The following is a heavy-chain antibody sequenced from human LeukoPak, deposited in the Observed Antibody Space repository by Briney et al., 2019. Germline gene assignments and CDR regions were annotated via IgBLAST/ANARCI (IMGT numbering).Heavy chain of an antibody. CDR3: AREYGDFDY. CDR2: INASGRT. CDR1: GGSTNNYY. D-gene: IGHD4-17*01. J-gene: IGHJ4*02. V-gene: IGHV4-4*07. Sequence: PSETLSLTCTVSGGSTNNYYWSWIRQPAGKGLEWIGRINASGRTNYNSALKSRVTMSVDTSKNQFSLKVKSVTAADTAVYYCAREYGDFDYWGQGTLVTVSS.